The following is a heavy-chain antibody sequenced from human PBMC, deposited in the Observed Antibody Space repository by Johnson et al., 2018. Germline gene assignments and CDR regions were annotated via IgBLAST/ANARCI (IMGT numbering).Heavy chain of an antibody. CDR1: EFTFSNYG. J-gene: IGHJ6*02. D-gene: IGHD5-12*01. CDR2: IWYDGSNR. Sequence: VQLVESGGGVVQPGRSLRLSCVASEFTFSNYGMHWVRQAPGKGLEWVAVIWYDGSNRDYADSVKGRFTISRDNSKNTLYLQMNSLRAGDTAVYYCASDAEDGVVATTPRAGMDVWGQGTAVTVSS. CDR3: ASDAEDGVVATTPRAGMDV. V-gene: IGHV3-33*01.